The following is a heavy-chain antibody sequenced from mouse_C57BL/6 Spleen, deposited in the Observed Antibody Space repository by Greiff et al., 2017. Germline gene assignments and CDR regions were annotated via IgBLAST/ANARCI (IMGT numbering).Heavy chain of an antibody. CDR3: ARGYDYEGGYAMDY. D-gene: IGHD2-4*01. CDR2: IDPANGNT. J-gene: IGHJ4*01. Sequence: EVMLVESVAELVRPGASVKLSCTASGFNIKNTYMHWVKQRPEQGLEWIGRIDPANGNTKYAPKFQGKATITADTSSNTAYLQLSSLTSEDTAIYYCARGYDYEGGYAMDYWGQGTSVTVSS. CDR1: GFNIKNTY. V-gene: IGHV14-3*01.